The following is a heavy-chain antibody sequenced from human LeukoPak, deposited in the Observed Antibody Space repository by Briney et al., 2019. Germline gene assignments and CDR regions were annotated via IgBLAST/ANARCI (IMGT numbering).Heavy chain of an antibody. CDR1: GFTFSSYW. J-gene: IGHJ4*02. V-gene: IGHV3-23*01. D-gene: IGHD3-22*01. CDR3: AKRGVVIRVILVGFHKEAYYFDS. CDR2: ISGSGGGT. Sequence: PGGSLRLSCAASGFTFSSYWMSWVRQAPGKGLEWVAGISGSGGGTNYADSVKGRFTISRDNYKNTLYLQMNSLGAEGTAVYFCAKRGVVIRVILVGFHKEAYYFDSWGQGALVTVSS.